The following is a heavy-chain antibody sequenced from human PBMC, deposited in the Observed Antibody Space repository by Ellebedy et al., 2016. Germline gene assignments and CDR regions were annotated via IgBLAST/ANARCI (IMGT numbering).Heavy chain of an antibody. V-gene: IGHV4-34*01. Sequence: GSLRLSCAVYGGSFSGYYWSWIRQPPGKGLEWIGEINHSGSTNYNPSLKSRVTISVDTSKNQFSLKLSSVTAADTAVYYCARGKRWLRAFDIWGQGTMVTVSS. CDR1: GGSFSGYY. CDR3: ARGKRWLRAFDI. D-gene: IGHD5-18*01. CDR2: INHSGST. J-gene: IGHJ3*02.